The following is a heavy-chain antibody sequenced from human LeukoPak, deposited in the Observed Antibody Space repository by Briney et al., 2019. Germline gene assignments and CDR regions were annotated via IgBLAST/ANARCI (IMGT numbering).Heavy chain of an antibody. J-gene: IGHJ4*02. CDR1: GFTFATYW. Sequence: PGGSLRLSCAASGFTFATYWMSWLRQAPGKGLEWVANIKQDGSAKYYVDSVKGRFTISRDNAKNSLYLQMNSLRAEDTAVYYCARDRGSPGPLQLFDYWGQGTLVTVSS. CDR3: ARDRGSPGPLQLFDY. V-gene: IGHV3-7*01. D-gene: IGHD1-7*01. CDR2: IKQDGSAK.